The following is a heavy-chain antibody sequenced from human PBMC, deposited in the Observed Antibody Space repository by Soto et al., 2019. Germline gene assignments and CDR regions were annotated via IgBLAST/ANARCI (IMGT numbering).Heavy chain of an antibody. CDR3: ARQSIDCSSTSCYQPRPREYYYYYGMDV. V-gene: IGHV1-46*01. CDR2: INASSGNT. J-gene: IGHJ6*02. D-gene: IGHD2-2*01. CDR1: GFTFTSSA. Sequence: ASVKVSCKASGFTFTSSAMHWVRQAPGQRLEWIGRINASSGNTNYAQKFQGRVTMTRDTSTSTVYMELSSLRSEDTAVYYRARQSIDCSSTSCYQPRPREYYYYYGMDVWGQGTTVTVSS.